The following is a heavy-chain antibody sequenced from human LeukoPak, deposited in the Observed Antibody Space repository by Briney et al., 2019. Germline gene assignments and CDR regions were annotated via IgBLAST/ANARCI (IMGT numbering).Heavy chain of an antibody. CDR1: GGTFSSYA. CDR3: ARCLVVPAAITPYEYYGMDV. V-gene: IGHV1-69*06. Sequence: GSSVKVSCKASGGTFSSYAISWVRQAPGQGLEWMGGIIPIFGTANYAQKFQGRVTITADKSTSTAHMELSSLRSEDTAVYYCARCLVVPAAITPYEYYGMDVWGKGTTVTVSS. CDR2: IIPIFGTA. D-gene: IGHD2-2*01. J-gene: IGHJ6*04.